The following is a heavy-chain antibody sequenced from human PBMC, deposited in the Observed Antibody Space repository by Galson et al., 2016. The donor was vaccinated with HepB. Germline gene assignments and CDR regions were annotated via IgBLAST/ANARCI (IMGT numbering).Heavy chain of an antibody. V-gene: IGHV4-34*07. D-gene: IGHD6-13*01. CDR1: NGSFSEYY. CDR3: EAGKAAAGSLVFDV. CDR2: INHNGDT. Sequence: SETLSLTCAVYNGSFSEYYWTWIRQTPENGLEWIGEINHNGDTKYSPSLRSRVSISVDTSKNHFSLNLNPANAADTAVYYCEAGKAAAGSLVFDVWGKGTLVTISS. J-gene: IGHJ3*01.